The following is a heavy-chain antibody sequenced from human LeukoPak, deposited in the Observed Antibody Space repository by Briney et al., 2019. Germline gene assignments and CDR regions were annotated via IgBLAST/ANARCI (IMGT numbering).Heavy chain of an antibody. CDR2: IRYDGSNK. D-gene: IGHD5-18*01. CDR1: GFTFSSYG. CDR3: ARAPREYSYGTYYFDY. V-gene: IGHV3-30*02. Sequence: GGSLRLSCAASGFTFSSYGIHWVRQAPGKGLEWVAFIRYDGSNKYYGDSVKGRFTISRDNAKNTLYLQMNSLRAEDTAVYYCARAPREYSYGTYYFDYWGQGTLVTVSS. J-gene: IGHJ4*02.